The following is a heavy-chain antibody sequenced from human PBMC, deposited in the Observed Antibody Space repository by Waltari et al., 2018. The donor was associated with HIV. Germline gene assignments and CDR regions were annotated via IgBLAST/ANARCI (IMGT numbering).Heavy chain of an antibody. Sequence: EVQVVESGGDLVKPGGSLRVSCASFQVTLEDVWMTWVRQAPGKGLEWVGRIKSKRDGGATDYAASVKGRFVISRDDSQNTLYLQMSGLRTEDTAMYYCTTGGYPTEAFDVWGQGTMVTVSP. V-gene: IGHV3-15*01. CDR1: QVTLEDVW. CDR2: IKSKRDGGAT. CDR3: TTGGYPTEAFDV. D-gene: IGHD5-12*01. J-gene: IGHJ3*01.